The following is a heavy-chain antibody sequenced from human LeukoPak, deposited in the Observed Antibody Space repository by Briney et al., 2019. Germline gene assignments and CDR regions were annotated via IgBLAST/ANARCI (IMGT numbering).Heavy chain of an antibody. CDR3: VKSMGSVDFDY. Sequence: PGGSLRLSCAASGFTFSGSAMVWVRQAPGKGLEWVSAVSGSGGSTYYADSVKGRFTISRDNSKNTLYLQMNTLRAEDTAIYYCVKSMGSVDFDYWGQGSLVTVSS. D-gene: IGHD2/OR15-2a*01. J-gene: IGHJ4*02. CDR1: GFTFSGSA. V-gene: IGHV3-23*01. CDR2: VSGSGGST.